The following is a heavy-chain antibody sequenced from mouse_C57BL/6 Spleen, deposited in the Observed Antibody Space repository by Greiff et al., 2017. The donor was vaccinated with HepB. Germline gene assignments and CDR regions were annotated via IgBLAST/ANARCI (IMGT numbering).Heavy chain of an antibody. CDR1: GYTFTSYW. V-gene: IGHV1-55*01. D-gene: IGHD1-1*01. Sequence: QVQLQQPGAELVKPGASVKMSCKASGYTFTSYWITWVKQRPGQGLEWIGDIYPGSGSTNYNEKFKSKATLTVDTSSSTAYMQLSSLTSEDSAVYYCARSPPITTDAMDYWGQGTSVTVSS. CDR2: IYPGSGST. CDR3: ARSPPITTDAMDY. J-gene: IGHJ4*01.